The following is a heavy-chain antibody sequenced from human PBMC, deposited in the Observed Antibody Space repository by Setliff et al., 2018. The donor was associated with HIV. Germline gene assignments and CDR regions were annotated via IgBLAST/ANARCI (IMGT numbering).Heavy chain of an antibody. Sequence: SETLSLTCAVYGGSFSGYYWSWIRQPPGKGLEWIGSIDYNEITYYNPSLKSRVTLSVDTPKNQFSLYLSSVTASDTAVYYCASLFRLSGFWISFLPDYWGQGILVTVSS. J-gene: IGHJ4*02. D-gene: IGHD3-3*01. CDR1: GGSFSGYY. CDR2: IDYNEIT. V-gene: IGHV4-34*01. CDR3: ASLFRLSGFWISFLPDY.